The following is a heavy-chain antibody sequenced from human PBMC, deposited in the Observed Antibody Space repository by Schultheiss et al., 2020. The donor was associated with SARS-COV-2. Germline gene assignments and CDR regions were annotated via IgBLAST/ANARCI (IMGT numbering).Heavy chain of an antibody. D-gene: IGHD2-2*02. CDR3: ARGLGYCSSTSCYTGGYYYYMDV. CDR1: GGSFSGYY. V-gene: IGHV4-34*01. Sequence: ETLSLTCAVYGGSFSGYYWSWIRQPPGKGLEWIGEINHSGSTNYNPSLKSRVTISVDTSKNQFSLKLSSVTAADTAVYYCARGLGYCSSTSCYTGGYYYYMDVWGKGTTVTVSS. J-gene: IGHJ6*03. CDR2: INHSGST.